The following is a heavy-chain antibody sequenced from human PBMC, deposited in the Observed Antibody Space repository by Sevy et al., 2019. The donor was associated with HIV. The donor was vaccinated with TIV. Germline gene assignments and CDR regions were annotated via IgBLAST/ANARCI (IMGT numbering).Heavy chain of an antibody. CDR1: GYSISSGYY. CDR2: IYHSGCT. V-gene: IGHV4-38-2*02. CDR3: ARSTMIVGAFDI. J-gene: IGHJ3*02. D-gene: IGHD3-22*01. Sequence: SETLSLTCTVSGYSISSGYYWGWIRQPPGKGLEWIGSIYHSGCTYYNPSLKSRVTISVDTSKNQFSLKLSSVTAADTAVYYCARSTMIVGAFDIWGQGTMVTVSS.